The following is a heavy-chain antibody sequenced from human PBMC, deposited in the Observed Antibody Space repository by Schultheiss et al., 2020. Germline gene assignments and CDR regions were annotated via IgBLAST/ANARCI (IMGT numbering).Heavy chain of an antibody. V-gene: IGHV3-66*01. D-gene: IGHD3-9*01. Sequence: GGSLRLSCAASGFTVSSNYMSWVRQAPGKGLEWVSVIYSGGSTYYADSVKGRFTISRDNSKNTLFLQMNSLRAEDTAVYYCAKGELQYFDWFNYFDYWGQGTLVTVSS. CDR1: GFTVSSNY. J-gene: IGHJ4*02. CDR3: AKGELQYFDWFNYFDY. CDR2: IYSGGST.